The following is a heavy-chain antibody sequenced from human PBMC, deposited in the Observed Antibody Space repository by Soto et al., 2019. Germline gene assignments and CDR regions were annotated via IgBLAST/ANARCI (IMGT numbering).Heavy chain of an antibody. CDR2: IYHSGST. J-gene: IGHJ4*01. D-gene: IGHD1-26*01. CDR1: GDSISSNYW. Sequence: QVQLQESGPGLVKPSGTLSLSCAVSGDSISSNYWWSWVRQPPGKGLEWIGEIYHSGSTNYNPSLKSRVTISVDKSKNQFSLKLGSVTAADTAVYYCARREWDLHRYFAYWGHGTLVTVSS. V-gene: IGHV4-4*02. CDR3: ARREWDLHRYFAY.